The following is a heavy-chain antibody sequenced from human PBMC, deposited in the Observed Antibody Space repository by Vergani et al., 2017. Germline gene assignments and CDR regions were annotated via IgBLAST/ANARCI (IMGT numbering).Heavy chain of an antibody. D-gene: IGHD3-3*01. J-gene: IGHJ4*02. CDR3: ARVRYDFWSGYKDRFYFDY. Sequence: QVQLQESGPGLVKPSETLSLTCTVSGGSISSYYWSWFRQPPGKGLEWIGYIYYSGSTNYNPSLKSRVTISVDTSKNQFSLKLSSVTAADTAVYYCARVRYDFWSGYKDRFYFDYGGQGTLVTVSS. V-gene: IGHV4-59*01. CDR2: IYYSGST. CDR1: GGSISSYY.